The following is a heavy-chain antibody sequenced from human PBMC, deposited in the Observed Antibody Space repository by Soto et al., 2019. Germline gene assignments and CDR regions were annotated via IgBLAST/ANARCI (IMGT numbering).Heavy chain of an antibody. J-gene: IGHJ5*02. CDR1: GFTFTSSA. V-gene: IGHV1-58*01. D-gene: IGHD3-22*01. Sequence: SVKVSCKASGFTFTSSAVQWVRQARGQRLEWIGWIVVGSGNTNYAQKFQERVTITRDMSTSTAYMELSSLRSEDTAVYYCAADLLHSSGYYVSWFDPWGQGTLVTVSS. CDR3: AADLLHSSGYYVSWFDP. CDR2: IVVGSGNT.